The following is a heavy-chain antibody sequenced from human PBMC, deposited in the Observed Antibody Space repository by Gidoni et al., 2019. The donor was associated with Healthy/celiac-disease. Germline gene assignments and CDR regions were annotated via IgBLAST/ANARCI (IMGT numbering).Heavy chain of an antibody. CDR3: ARTPDSGDRKRHYYYYGMDV. D-gene: IGHD2-21*02. V-gene: IGHV4-59*01. CDR1: GGSISSSY. CDR2: IYYSGST. Sequence: QVQLQESGPGLVKPSETLSLTCTVSGGSISSSYWSWIRQPPGKGLEWIGYIYYSGSTNYNPSLKSRVTISVDTSKNQFSLKRSSVTAADTAVYYCARTPDSGDRKRHYYYYGMDVWGQGTTVTVSS. J-gene: IGHJ6*02.